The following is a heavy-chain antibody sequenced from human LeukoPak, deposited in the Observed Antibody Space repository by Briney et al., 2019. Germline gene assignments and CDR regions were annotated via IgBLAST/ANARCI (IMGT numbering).Heavy chain of an antibody. V-gene: IGHV4-39*07. D-gene: IGHD3-10*01. CDR1: GGSISSSRYY. CDR3: ANGSGSWGGFDY. CDR2: EYYSGST. J-gene: IGHJ4*02. Sequence: PSETLSLTCTVSGGSISSSRYYWGWIRQTPGKGLEWIGSEYYSGSTYYNPSLKSRIYMSVDMSDNQFSLKMSSVTAADTAVYYCANGSGSWGGFDYWGQGTLVIVSS.